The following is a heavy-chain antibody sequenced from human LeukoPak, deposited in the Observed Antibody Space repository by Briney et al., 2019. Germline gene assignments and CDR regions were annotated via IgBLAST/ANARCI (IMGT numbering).Heavy chain of an antibody. Sequence: ASVKVSCKASGYTFTSYGISWVRQAPGQGLEWMGWISAYNGNTNYAQKLQGRVTMTTDTSTSTAYMEPRSLRSDDTAVYYCAREITIYGSRTYYFDYWGQGTLVTVSS. CDR2: ISAYNGNT. D-gene: IGHD2/OR15-2a*01. CDR3: AREITIYGSRTYYFDY. CDR1: GYTFTSYG. V-gene: IGHV1-18*01. J-gene: IGHJ4*02.